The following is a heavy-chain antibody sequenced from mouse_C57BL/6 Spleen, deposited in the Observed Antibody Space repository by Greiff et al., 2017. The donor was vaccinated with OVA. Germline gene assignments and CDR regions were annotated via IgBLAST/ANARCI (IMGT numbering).Heavy chain of an antibody. D-gene: IGHD1-1*01. Sequence: QVQLKQPGAELVMPGASVKLSCKASGYTFTSYWMHWVKQRPGQGLEWIGEIDPSDSYTNYNQKFKGKSTLTVDKSSSTAYMQLSSLTSEDSAVYYCARTDTTAMDYWGQGTSVTVSS. J-gene: IGHJ4*01. CDR1: GYTFTSYW. V-gene: IGHV1-69*01. CDR3: ARTDTTAMDY. CDR2: IDPSDSYT.